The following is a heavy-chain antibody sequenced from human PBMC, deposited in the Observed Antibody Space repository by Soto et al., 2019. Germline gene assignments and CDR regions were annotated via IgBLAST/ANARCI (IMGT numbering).Heavy chain of an antibody. CDR3: ARARIMITFGGDPAPDY. Sequence: QVQLVESGGGVVQPGRSLRLSCAASGFTFSSYGMHWVRQAPGKGLEWVAVIWYDGSNKYYADSVKGRFTISRDNSKNTLYLQMNSLRAEDTAVYYCARARIMITFGGDPAPDYWGQGTLVTVSS. J-gene: IGHJ4*02. V-gene: IGHV3-33*01. CDR2: IWYDGSNK. CDR1: GFTFSSYG. D-gene: IGHD3-16*01.